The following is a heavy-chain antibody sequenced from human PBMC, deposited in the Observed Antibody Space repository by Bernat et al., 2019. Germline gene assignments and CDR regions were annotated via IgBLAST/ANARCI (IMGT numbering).Heavy chain of an antibody. CDR2: IWYDGSNK. CDR3: ARGKYYASSGYYYGTFDY. CDR1: GFIFSNYG. V-gene: IGHV3-33*01. Sequence: QVHLVESGGGVVHPGRSLRLSCVASGFIFSNYGIHWVRQAPGKGLEWVAVIWYDGSNKYYAESVKGRFTISRDNSQNMLYLHMDSLRADDTAVYYCARGKYYASSGYYYGTFDYWGQGTLVIVSS. J-gene: IGHJ4*02. D-gene: IGHD3-22*01.